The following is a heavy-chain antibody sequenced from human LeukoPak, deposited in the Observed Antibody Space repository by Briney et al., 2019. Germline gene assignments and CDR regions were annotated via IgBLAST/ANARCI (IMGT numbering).Heavy chain of an antibody. V-gene: IGHV3-74*01. CDR2: INTDGSIT. CDR3: ARALASYSDY. J-gene: IGHJ4*02. Sequence: GGSLRLSCAASGXTFSSSWMHWVRQAPGKGLVWVSRINTDGSITNYADSVKGRFTISRDNAKNTLYLQMNSLRAEDTAVYYCARALASYSDYWGQGTLVTVSS. CDR1: GXTFSSSW.